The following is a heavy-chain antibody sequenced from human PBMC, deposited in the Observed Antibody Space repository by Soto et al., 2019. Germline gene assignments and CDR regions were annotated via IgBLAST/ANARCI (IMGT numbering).Heavy chain of an antibody. CDR2: IIPILGIA. Sequence: QVQLVQSGAEVKKPGSSVKVSCKASGGTFSSYTISWVRQAPGQGLEWMGRIIPILGIANYAQKFQGRVTITADKPTSTAYMELRSLRSEDTAVYYCASESPLLDSSQQLVPYFDYWGQGTLVTVSS. CDR3: ASESPLLDSSQQLVPYFDY. J-gene: IGHJ4*02. V-gene: IGHV1-69*02. D-gene: IGHD6-13*01. CDR1: GGTFSSYT.